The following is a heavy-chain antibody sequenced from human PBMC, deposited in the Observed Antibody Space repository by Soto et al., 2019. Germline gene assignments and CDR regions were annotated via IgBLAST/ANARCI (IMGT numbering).Heavy chain of an antibody. CDR1: GYTFTSNS. J-gene: IGHJ4*02. CDR3: ARGGGYAVDY. V-gene: IGHV1-18*04. Sequence: QVQLVQSGSELRKPGASVKVSCKASGYTFTSNSITWVRQAPGQGLEWMGWISTSSGNTKFAQKFQGRVTLTTDTPTSTAYMELTSLRSDDTAVYSCARGGGYAVDYWGQGPLVTVST. D-gene: IGHD5-12*01. CDR2: ISTSSGNT.